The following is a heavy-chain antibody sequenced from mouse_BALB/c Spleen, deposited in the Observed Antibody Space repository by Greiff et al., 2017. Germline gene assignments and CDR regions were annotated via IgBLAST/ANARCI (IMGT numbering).Heavy chain of an antibody. D-gene: IGHD2-14*01. CDR2: ISNGGGST. CDR3: ARGVRRDYAMDY. J-gene: IGHJ4*01. V-gene: IGHV5-12-2*01. Sequence: EVHLVESGGGLVQPGGSLKLSCAASGFTFSSYTMSWVRQTPEKRLEWVAYISNGGGSTYYPDTVKGRFTISRDNAKNTLYLQMSSLKSEDTAMYYCARGVRRDYAMDYWGQGTSVTVSS. CDR1: GFTFSSYT.